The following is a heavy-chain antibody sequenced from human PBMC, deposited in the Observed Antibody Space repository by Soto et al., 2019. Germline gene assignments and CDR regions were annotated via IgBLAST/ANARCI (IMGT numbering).Heavy chain of an antibody. CDR2: TYYTGSA. CDR1: GDSISSGDYY. CDR3: ARGLYYYGMDV. J-gene: IGHJ6*02. Sequence: LSLTCTVSGDSISSGDYYWSWIRQPPGKGLEWIGYTYYTGSAYYNPSLRGRVTIPVDRSKNQVSLNLRSVTAADTAVYFCARGLYYYGMDVWGQGTTVTVSS. V-gene: IGHV4-30-4*01.